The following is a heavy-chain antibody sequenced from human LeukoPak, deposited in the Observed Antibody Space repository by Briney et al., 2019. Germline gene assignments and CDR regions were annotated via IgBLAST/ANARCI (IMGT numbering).Heavy chain of an antibody. CDR1: GGSVSSGSYY. Sequence: SETLSLTCTVSGGSVSSGSYYWSWIRQPPGKGLEWIGYIYYSGSTNYNPSLKSRVTISVDTSKNQFSLKLSSVTAADTAVYYCARDRRDYGDYGIFDYWGQGTLVTVSS. V-gene: IGHV4-61*01. D-gene: IGHD4-17*01. J-gene: IGHJ4*02. CDR2: IYYSGST. CDR3: ARDRRDYGDYGIFDY.